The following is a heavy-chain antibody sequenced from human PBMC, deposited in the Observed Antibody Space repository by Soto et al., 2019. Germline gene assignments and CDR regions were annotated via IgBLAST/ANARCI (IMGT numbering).Heavy chain of an antibody. D-gene: IGHD2-15*01. J-gene: IGHJ6*02. CDR3: ARAPMLLLRGRYYNNGMDV. CDR1: GYTFTDYY. V-gene: IGHV1-2*04. Sequence: QVQLVQSGAEVKKPGASVKVSCKASGYTFTDYYMHWVRQAPGQGLEWMGWINLNSGGTSYGQKFQDCVTMTRDTSINTAYMELSRLRSDDTAVYYCARAPMLLLRGRYYNNGMDVWGQGTTVTVSS. CDR2: INLNSGGT.